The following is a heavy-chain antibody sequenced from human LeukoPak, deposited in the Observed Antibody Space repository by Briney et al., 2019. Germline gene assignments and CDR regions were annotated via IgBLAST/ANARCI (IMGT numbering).Heavy chain of an antibody. CDR1: GYSISSGYY. V-gene: IGHV4-38-2*02. CDR2: IYYSGST. Sequence: PSETLSLTCAVSGYSISSGYYWGWIRQPPGKGLEWIGNIYYSGSTNYNPSLKSRVTISVDTSKNQFSLKLSSVTAADTAVYYCARDYSSGSADYWGQGTLVTVSS. D-gene: IGHD6-19*01. CDR3: ARDYSSGSADY. J-gene: IGHJ4*02.